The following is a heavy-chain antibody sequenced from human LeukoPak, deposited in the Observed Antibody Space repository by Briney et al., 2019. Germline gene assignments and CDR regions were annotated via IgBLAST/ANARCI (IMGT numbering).Heavy chain of an antibody. CDR2: IRADGGRT. V-gene: IGHV3-43*02. J-gene: IGHJ6*02. Sequence: GGSLRLSCAASGFTFGVFALHWVRQAPGKGLEWVSLIRADGGRTYYADSVNGRFTISRDNSKNSLYLQMNSLRTDDTALYYCATWAFYHGLDVWGQGSTATVSS. CDR3: ATWAFYHGLDV. D-gene: IGHD2/OR15-2a*01. CDR1: GFTFGVFA.